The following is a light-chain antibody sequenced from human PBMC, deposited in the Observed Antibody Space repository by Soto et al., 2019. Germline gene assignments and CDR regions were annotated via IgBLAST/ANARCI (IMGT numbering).Light chain of an antibody. CDR3: TAYTSRSSVV. Sequence: QSALTQPASVSGSPGQSITISCTGTSSDVGGYKFVSWYQHHPGKAPKLMIYEVSNRPPGVSSRFSGSKSGNTASLTISGLQAEDECDYYCTAYTSRSSVVFGGGTQLTVL. J-gene: IGLJ2*01. CDR1: SSDVGGYKF. V-gene: IGLV2-14*01. CDR2: EVS.